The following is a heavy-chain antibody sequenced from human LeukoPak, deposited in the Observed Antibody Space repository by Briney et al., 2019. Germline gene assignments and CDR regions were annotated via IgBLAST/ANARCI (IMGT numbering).Heavy chain of an antibody. CDR3: ARDRYYDLFRPDYYMDV. CDR2: IYTSGST. V-gene: IGHV4-61*02. Sequence: PSQTLSLTCTVSGGSISSGSYFWSWIRQPAGKGLEWIGLIYTSGSTNYNPSLKSRVTISVDTSKNQFSLKLRSVTAADTAVYYCARDRYYDLFRPDYYMDVWGKGTTVTVSS. J-gene: IGHJ6*03. CDR1: GGSISSGSYF. D-gene: IGHD3-3*01.